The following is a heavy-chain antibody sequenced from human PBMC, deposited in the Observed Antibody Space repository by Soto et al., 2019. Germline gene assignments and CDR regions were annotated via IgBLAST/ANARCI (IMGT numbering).Heavy chain of an antibody. V-gene: IGHV3-33*01. J-gene: IGHJ4*02. D-gene: IGHD6-6*01. Sequence: QVQLVESGGGVVQPGRSLRLSCAASGFTFSSYGMHWVHQAPGTGLEWVAVIWYDGSNKYYADSVKGRFTISRDNSKNTLYLQMTSLRAEDTAVYYCARGEKSSIAFDYWGQGTLVTVAS. CDR3: ARGEKSSIAFDY. CDR1: GFTFSSYG. CDR2: IWYDGSNK.